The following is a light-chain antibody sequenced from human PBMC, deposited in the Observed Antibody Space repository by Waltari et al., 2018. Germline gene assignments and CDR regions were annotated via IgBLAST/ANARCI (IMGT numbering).Light chain of an antibody. CDR1: QTISTY. J-gene: IGKJ1*01. CDR3: QQSYSAPWT. V-gene: IGKV1-39*01. Sequence: DIQMTQSPSSLSASVGDRVTVTCRASQTISTYLNWYQQKPGKPPRVLIYAASTLQSGVPSRFSGSGYGTEFTLSISSLQPEDFASYYCQQSYSAPWTFGQGTRVEI. CDR2: AAS.